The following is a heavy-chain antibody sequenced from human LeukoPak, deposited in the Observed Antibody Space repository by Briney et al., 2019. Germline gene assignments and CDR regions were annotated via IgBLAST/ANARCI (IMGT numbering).Heavy chain of an antibody. V-gene: IGHV4-59*01. Sequence: SENLSLTCTVSGGSISSYYWSWIRQPPGKGLEWIGYIYYSGSTNYNPSLKSRVTISVDTSKNQFSLKLSSVTAADTAVYYCARNNYYDSSGYVDYWGQGTLVTVSS. CDR3: ARNNYYDSSGYVDY. CDR1: GGSISSYY. J-gene: IGHJ4*02. D-gene: IGHD3-22*01. CDR2: IYYSGST.